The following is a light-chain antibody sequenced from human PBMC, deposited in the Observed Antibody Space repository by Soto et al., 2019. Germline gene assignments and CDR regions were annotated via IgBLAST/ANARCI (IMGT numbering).Light chain of an antibody. J-gene: IGLJ3*02. V-gene: IGLV2-14*01. CDR1: SSDIGGYNY. CDR3: SSYTSSTPPV. Sequence: QSALTQPASVSGSPGQSITISCTGTSSDIGGYNYVSWYQQHPGKAPKLMIYEVINRPSGVSNRFSGSKSGSTASLTISGLQAEDEADYYCSSYTSSTPPVFGGGTKLTVL. CDR2: EVI.